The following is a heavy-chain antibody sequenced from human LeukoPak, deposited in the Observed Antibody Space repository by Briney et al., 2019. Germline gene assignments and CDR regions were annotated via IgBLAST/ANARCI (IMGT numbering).Heavy chain of an antibody. J-gene: IGHJ4*02. CDR3: SRQVVGNDY. D-gene: IGHD3-22*01. CDR2: INHSGYT. CDR1: GESSFSSYY. V-gene: IGHV4-34*01. Sequence: SETLSLTCAVYGESSFSSYYWSWIRQTPGGALEWIGEINHSGYTNYNPSPKSRVTLSIDTSKNQFSLRLNSVTAADTAVYYCSRQVVGNDYWGQGTLVTVSS.